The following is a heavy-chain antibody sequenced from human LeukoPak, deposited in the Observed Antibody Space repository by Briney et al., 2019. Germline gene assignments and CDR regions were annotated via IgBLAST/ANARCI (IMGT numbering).Heavy chain of an antibody. Sequence: SETLSLTCAVYGGSFSGYYWSWIRQPPGKGLEWIGEINHSGSTNYNPSLKSRVTISVDTSKNQFSLKLSSVTAADSAVYYCARVGGYYYYYMYVWGKGTTVTVSS. D-gene: IGHD3-16*01. CDR1: GGSFSGYY. CDR3: ARVGGYYYYYMYV. J-gene: IGHJ6*03. V-gene: IGHV4-34*01. CDR2: INHSGST.